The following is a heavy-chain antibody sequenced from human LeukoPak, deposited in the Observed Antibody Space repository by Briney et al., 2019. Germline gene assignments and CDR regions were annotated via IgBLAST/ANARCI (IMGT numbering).Heavy chain of an antibody. D-gene: IGHD2-21*02. Sequence: ASVKVSCKASGYTFTGYYMHWVRQAPGQGLEWMGWINPNSGGTNYAQKFQGWVTMTRDTSISTAYMELSSLRSEDTAVYYCASCGGDCYLAMVYFDYWGQGTLVTVSS. V-gene: IGHV1-2*04. J-gene: IGHJ4*02. CDR3: ASCGGDCYLAMVYFDY. CDR2: INPNSGGT. CDR1: GYTFTGYY.